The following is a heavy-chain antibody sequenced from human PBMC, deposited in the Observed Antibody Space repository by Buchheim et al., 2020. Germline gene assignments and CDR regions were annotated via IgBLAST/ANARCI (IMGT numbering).Heavy chain of an antibody. J-gene: IGHJ6*02. CDR1: GFTVSSNY. Sequence: EVQLVESGGGLVQPGGSLRLSCAASGFTVSSNYMSWVRQAPGKGLEWVSVIYSGGSTYYADSVKGRFTISRDNSKNTLYLQMNSLRAEDTAVYYCARKYYYGSGTPRPYYYYYGMDVWGQGTT. D-gene: IGHD3-10*01. CDR2: IYSGGST. V-gene: IGHV3-66*02. CDR3: ARKYYYGSGTPRPYYYYYGMDV.